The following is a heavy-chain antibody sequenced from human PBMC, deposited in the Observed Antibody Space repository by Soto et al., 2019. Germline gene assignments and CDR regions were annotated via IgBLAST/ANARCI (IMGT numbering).Heavy chain of an antibody. CDR2: ISGSGGST. CDR3: AKVRLPTYYFDY. J-gene: IGHJ4*02. Sequence: EVQLLESGGGLVQPGGSLRLSCAASGFTFSSYAMSWVRQAPAKGLAWVSAISGSGGSTYYADSVKGRFTISRDNSKNPLSLHMNSMRAEDTAVYYWAKVRLPTYYFDYWGQGTLVTVSS. CDR1: GFTFSSYA. V-gene: IGHV3-23*01. D-gene: IGHD1-1*01.